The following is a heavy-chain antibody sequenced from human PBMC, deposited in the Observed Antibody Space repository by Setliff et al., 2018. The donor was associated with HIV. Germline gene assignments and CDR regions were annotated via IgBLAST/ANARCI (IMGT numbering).Heavy chain of an antibody. Sequence: ASVKVSCKASGYTFTSYDINWVRQATGQGLEWMGWMNPNSGNTGYEQKFQGRVTMTRNTSISTAYMELSSLRSEDTAVYYCARRITGLDAFDIWGQGTMVTVSS. CDR1: GYTFTSYD. V-gene: IGHV1-8*02. CDR3: ARRITGLDAFDI. J-gene: IGHJ3*02. CDR2: MNPNSGNT. D-gene: IGHD2-8*02.